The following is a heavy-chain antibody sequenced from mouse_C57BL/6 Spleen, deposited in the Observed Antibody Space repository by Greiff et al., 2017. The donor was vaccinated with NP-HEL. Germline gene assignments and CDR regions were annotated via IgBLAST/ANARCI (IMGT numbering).Heavy chain of an antibody. Sequence: EVKLQESGPGMVKPSQSLSLTCTVTGYSITSGYDWHWIRHFPGNKLEWMGYISYSGSTNYNPYLKSRISITHDTSNNHFFLKLNSVTTEDTATYYCARGGLHDYYVGPWFAYWGQGTLVTVSA. V-gene: IGHV3-1*01. D-gene: IGHD1-1*01. CDR3: ARGGLHDYYVGPWFAY. CDR2: ISYSGST. J-gene: IGHJ3*01. CDR1: GYSITSGYD.